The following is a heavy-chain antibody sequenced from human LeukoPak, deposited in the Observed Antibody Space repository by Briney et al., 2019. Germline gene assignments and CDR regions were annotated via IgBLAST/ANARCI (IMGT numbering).Heavy chain of an antibody. CDR2: MNPNSGNT. J-gene: IGHJ4*02. Sequence: GASVKVSCKASGYTFTSYDINWVRQATGRGREWMGWMNPNSGNTGYAQKFQGRVTMTRNTYISTAYLELSSLRSEDTAVYYCAGAQHHYDSSGAFWGQGTMVTVSS. CDR1: GYTFTSYD. D-gene: IGHD3-22*01. V-gene: IGHV1-8*01. CDR3: AGAQHHYDSSGAF.